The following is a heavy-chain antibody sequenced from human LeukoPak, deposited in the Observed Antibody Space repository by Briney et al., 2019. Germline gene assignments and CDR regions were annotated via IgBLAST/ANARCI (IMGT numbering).Heavy chain of an antibody. D-gene: IGHD1-26*01. CDR3: ARDLDPPGSSGSYSGDAFDI. CDR1: RGTFSSYA. J-gene: IGHJ3*02. CDR2: IIPIFGTA. V-gene: IGHV1-69*13. Sequence: SVKVSCKASRGTFSSYAISWVRQAPGQGLEWMGGIIPIFGTANYAQKFQGRVTITADESTSTAYMELSSLRSEDTAAYYCARDLDPPGSSGSYSGDAFDIWGQGTMVTVSS.